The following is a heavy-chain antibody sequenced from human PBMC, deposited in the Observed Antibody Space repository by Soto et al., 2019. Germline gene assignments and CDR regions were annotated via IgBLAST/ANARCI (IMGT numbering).Heavy chain of an antibody. CDR2: IRGSDGST. D-gene: IGHD3-10*01. Sequence: GGSLRLSCAASGFTFSSYGMAWVRQAPGEGLEWVSAIRGSDGSTYYADSVKGRFTISRDNSKNTLYLQMNSLRAEDTAVYYCAKKDKGDTWFQCDYWGHGTLVTVSS. J-gene: IGHJ4*01. CDR3: AKKDKGDTWFQCDY. CDR1: GFTFSSYG. V-gene: IGHV3-23*01.